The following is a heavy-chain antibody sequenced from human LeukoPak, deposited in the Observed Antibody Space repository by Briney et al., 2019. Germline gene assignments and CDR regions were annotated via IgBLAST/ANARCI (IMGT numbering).Heavy chain of an antibody. CDR2: ITSSSTNI. Sequence: PGGSLRLSCAASGFTFSSYSMNWVRQAPGKGLEWFSYITSSSTNIYYADSVKGRFTISRDNAKNSLYLQMNSLRAEDTAVYYCAYSYGPYYYDYWGQGTLVTVSS. CDR3: AYSYGPYYYDY. J-gene: IGHJ4*02. CDR1: GFTFSSYS. D-gene: IGHD5-18*01. V-gene: IGHV3-48*01.